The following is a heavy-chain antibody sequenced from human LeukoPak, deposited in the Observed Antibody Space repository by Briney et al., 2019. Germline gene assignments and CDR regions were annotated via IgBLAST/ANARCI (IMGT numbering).Heavy chain of an antibody. J-gene: IGHJ4*02. V-gene: IGHV3-53*01. CDR3: AKDGGLWVSAHWGDS. D-gene: IGHD7-27*01. CDR2: IFSSGNT. Sequence: GGSLRLSCAVSGFTVSGFYMSWVRRAPGKGLEWVSTIFSSGNTYYADSVQGRFFISRDSSKNTVYLQMNSLRAEDTAVYYCAKDGGLWVSAHWGDSWGRGTLVTVSS. CDR1: GFTVSGFY.